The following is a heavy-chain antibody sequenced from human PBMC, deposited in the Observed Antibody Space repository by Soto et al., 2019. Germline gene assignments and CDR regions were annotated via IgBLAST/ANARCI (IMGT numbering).Heavy chain of an antibody. J-gene: IGHJ6*02. CDR1: GYTFTSYY. Sequence: ASVKVSCKASGYTFTSYYMHWVRQAPGQGLEWMGIINPSGGSTSYAQKFQGRVTMTRDTSTSTVYMELSSLRSEDTAVYYCARAQRDIVVVPAAISYYYYGMDVWGQGTTVTVSS. CDR3: ARAQRDIVVVPAAISYYYYGMDV. V-gene: IGHV1-46*01. D-gene: IGHD2-2*01. CDR2: INPSGGST.